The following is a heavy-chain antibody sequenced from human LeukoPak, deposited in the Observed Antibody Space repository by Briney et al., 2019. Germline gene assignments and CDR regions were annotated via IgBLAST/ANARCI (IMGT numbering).Heavy chain of an antibody. CDR2: INHSGST. CDR1: GGSFSGYY. Sequence: SETPSLTCAVYGGSFSGYYWSWIRQPPGKGLEWIGEINHSGSTNYNPSLKSRVTISVDTSKNQFSLKLSSVTAADTAVYYCARGLSYSSSWYAVGWFDPWGQGTLVTVSS. CDR3: ARGLSYSSSWYAVGWFDP. J-gene: IGHJ5*02. V-gene: IGHV4-34*01. D-gene: IGHD6-13*01.